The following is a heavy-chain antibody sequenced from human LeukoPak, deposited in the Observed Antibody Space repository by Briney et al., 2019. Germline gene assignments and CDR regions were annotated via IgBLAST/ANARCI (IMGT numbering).Heavy chain of an antibody. J-gene: IGHJ6*02. CDR1: GFTFSSYG. Sequence: GGSLRLSCAASGFTFSSYGMHWVRQAPGKGLEWVAFIRYDGSNKYYADSVKGRFTISRDNSKNTLYLQMNSLRAEDTAVYYCAKTDDSSGYIPGGYYGMDVWGQGTTVTVSS. V-gene: IGHV3-30*02. CDR2: IRYDGSNK. CDR3: AKTDDSSGYIPGGYYGMDV. D-gene: IGHD3-22*01.